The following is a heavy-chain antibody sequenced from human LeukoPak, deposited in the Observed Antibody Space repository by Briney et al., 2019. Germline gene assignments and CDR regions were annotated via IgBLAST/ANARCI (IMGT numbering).Heavy chain of an antibody. D-gene: IGHD3-10*01. CDR2: ISSSSSTI. CDR1: GFTFSSYS. Sequence: SGGSLRLSCAASGFTFSSYSMNWVRQAPGKGLEWVSYISSSSSTIYYADSVKGRFTISRGNAKNSLYLQMNSLRAEDTAVYYCASGSIYGSGSYIQPDWGQGTLVTVSS. J-gene: IGHJ4*02. V-gene: IGHV3-48*01. CDR3: ASGSIYGSGSYIQPD.